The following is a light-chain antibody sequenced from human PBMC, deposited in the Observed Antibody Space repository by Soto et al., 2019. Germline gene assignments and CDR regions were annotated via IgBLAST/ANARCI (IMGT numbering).Light chain of an antibody. CDR1: QGVSSN. Sequence: EIVMTQSPATLSVSPGERATLSCRASQGVSSNLAWYQQKPGQAPRLLIYGASTRATGIPARFSGSGSGTHFTLTISSLQSEDFAVYFGQQYNAWPTLGEGTRLEIK. V-gene: IGKV3-15*01. CDR2: GAS. CDR3: QQYNAWPT. J-gene: IGKJ5*01.